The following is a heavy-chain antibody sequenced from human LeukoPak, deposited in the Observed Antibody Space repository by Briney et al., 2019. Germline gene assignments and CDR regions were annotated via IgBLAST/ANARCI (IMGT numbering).Heavy chain of an antibody. D-gene: IGHD6-13*01. CDR2: INPSGGST. Sequence: ASAKVSCKASGYTFTSYYMHWVRQAPGQGLEWMGIINPSGGSTSYAQKFQGRVTMTRDTSTSTVYMELSSLRSEDTAVYYCARLAAAGPYFGYWGQGTLVTVSS. V-gene: IGHV1-46*03. CDR3: ARLAAAGPYFGY. J-gene: IGHJ4*02. CDR1: GYTFTSYY.